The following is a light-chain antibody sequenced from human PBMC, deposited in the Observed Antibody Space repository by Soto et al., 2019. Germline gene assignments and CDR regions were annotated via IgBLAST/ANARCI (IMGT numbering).Light chain of an antibody. CDR3: QQYNNWPPWT. CDR2: DVS. J-gene: IGKJ1*01. CDR1: QSITTW. V-gene: IGKV1-5*01. Sequence: HPLSTVSAYKRESLTITCRASQSITTWLAGYQQRPGKAPKLLIYDVSSLQSGVPSRFSGSGSGTEFTLTISSLQSEDFAVYFCQQYNNWPPWTFGQ.